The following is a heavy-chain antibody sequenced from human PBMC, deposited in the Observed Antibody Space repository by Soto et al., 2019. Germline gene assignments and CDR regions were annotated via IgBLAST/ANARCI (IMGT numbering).Heavy chain of an antibody. D-gene: IGHD6-19*01. J-gene: IGHJ2*01. V-gene: IGHV4-31*03. CDR1: GGSISSGGYY. CDR3: ARERGGAVADWYFDL. Sequence: QVQLQESGPGLVKPSQTLSLTCTVSGGSISSGGYYWSWIRQHPGKGLEWIGYIYYSGRTFYNPSLKSRVTISVDTSKNQFSLKLSSVTAADTAVYYCARERGGAVADWYFDLWGRGTLVTVSS. CDR2: IYYSGRT.